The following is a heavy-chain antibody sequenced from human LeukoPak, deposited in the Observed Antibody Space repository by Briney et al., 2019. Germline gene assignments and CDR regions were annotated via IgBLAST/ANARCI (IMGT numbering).Heavy chain of an antibody. Sequence: PSETLSLTCTVSGGSISSYYWSWIRQPPGKGLEGIGYIYSSGSTNYNPPLKSRVTISVDTSKNQFSLKLSSVTAADTAVYYCARHEYYSYYYMDVWGKGTTVTVSS. CDR2: IYSSGST. CDR1: GGSISSYY. V-gene: IGHV4-4*09. CDR3: ARHEYYSYYYMDV. J-gene: IGHJ6*03.